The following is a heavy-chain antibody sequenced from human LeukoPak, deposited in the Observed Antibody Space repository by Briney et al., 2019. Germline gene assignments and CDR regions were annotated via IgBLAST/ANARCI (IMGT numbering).Heavy chain of an antibody. CDR2: IYYSGST. D-gene: IGHD6-13*01. J-gene: IGHJ2*01. Sequence: SQTLSLTCTVSGGSISSGGYYWSWIRQHPGKGLEWIGYIYYSGSTYYNPSLKSRVTISVDTSKNQFSLKLSSVTAADTAVYYCARIGQQLAHWYFDLWGRGTLVTVSS. CDR3: ARIGQQLAHWYFDL. CDR1: GGSISSGGYY. V-gene: IGHV4-31*03.